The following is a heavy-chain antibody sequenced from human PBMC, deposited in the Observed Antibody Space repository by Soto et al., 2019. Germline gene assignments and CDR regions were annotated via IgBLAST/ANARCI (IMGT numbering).Heavy chain of an antibody. D-gene: IGHD6-13*01. V-gene: IGHV4-39*01. CDR2: IYYSGST. J-gene: IGHJ4*02. Sequence: SETLSLPCTVSGGSISSSSYYWGWIRQPPGKGLEWIGSIYYSGSTYYNPSLKSRVTISVDTSKNQFSLKLSSVTAADTSWYYCARVAAAGNREGYFDYWGQGTLVTVSS. CDR3: ARVAAAGNREGYFDY. CDR1: GGSISSSSYY.